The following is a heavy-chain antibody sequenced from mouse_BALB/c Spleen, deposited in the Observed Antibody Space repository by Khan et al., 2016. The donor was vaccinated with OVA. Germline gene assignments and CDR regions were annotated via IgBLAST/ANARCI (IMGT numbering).Heavy chain of an antibody. V-gene: IGHV1-77*01. J-gene: IGHJ3*01. CDR1: GYTFTDYY. Sequence: QLVQSGAELARPGASFNLSCTSSGYTFTDYYINWVKQRTGQGLEWIGEISPGSGDTYYNEKFKGKATLTADKSSSTAYMQLSSLTSEASAVYFCARRNYFGYTFAYWGQGTLVTVSA. CDR2: ISPGSGDT. CDR3: ARRNYFGYTFAY. D-gene: IGHD1-2*01.